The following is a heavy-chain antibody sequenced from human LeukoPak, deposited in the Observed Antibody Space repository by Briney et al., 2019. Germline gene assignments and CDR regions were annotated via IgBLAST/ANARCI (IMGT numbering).Heavy chain of an antibody. D-gene: IGHD3-9*01. J-gene: IGHJ5*02. CDR3: ARDVSYYDILTGYYYYWFDP. CDR2: ISSSSSYI. V-gene: IGHV3-21*01. CDR1: GFTFSSYS. Sequence: PGGSLRLSCAASGFTFSSYSMNWVRQAPGKGLEWVSSISSSSSYIYYADSVKGRFTISRDNAKDSLYLQMNSLRAEDTAVYYCARDVSYYDILTGYYYYWFDPWGQGTLVTVSS.